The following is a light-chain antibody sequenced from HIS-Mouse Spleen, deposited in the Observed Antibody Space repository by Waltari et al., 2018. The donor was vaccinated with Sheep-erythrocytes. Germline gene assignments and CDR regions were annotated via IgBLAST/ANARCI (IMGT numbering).Light chain of an antibody. CDR3: CSYAGSYNHV. J-gene: IGLJ1*01. CDR1: SSDGGAYTS. CDR2: DVS. Sequence: QSALTQPRSVAGSPGQSVTISCPGTSSDGGAYTSVSRSQQHPVKAPKLMIYDVSKRPSGVPDRFSGSKSGNTASLTISGLQAEDEADYYCCSYAGSYNHVFATGTKVTVL. V-gene: IGLV2-11*01.